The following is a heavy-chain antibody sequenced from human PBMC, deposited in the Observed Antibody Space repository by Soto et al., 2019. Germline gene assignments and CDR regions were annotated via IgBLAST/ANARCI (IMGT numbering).Heavy chain of an antibody. CDR1: GGSISSYY. J-gene: IGHJ6*02. CDR2: IYYSGST. Sequence: SETLSLTCTVSGGSISSYYWSWIRQPPGKGLEWIGYIYYSGSTSYNPSLKSRVTISVDTSKNQFSLKLSSVTAADTAVYYCARGGTYYYGSGSYYLYYYYGMDVWGQGTTVTVSS. V-gene: IGHV4-59*01. CDR3: ARGGTYYYGSGSYYLYYYYGMDV. D-gene: IGHD3-10*01.